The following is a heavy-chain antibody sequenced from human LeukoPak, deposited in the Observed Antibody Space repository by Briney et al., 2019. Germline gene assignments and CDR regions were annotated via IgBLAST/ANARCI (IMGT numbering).Heavy chain of an antibody. CDR2: ISGRGGST. J-gene: IGHJ5*02. D-gene: IGHD5-12*01. V-gene: IGHV3-23*01. CDR3: ASARLRGWFDP. Sequence: GGSLRLSCGASGFTFDNYALNWVCQAPGKGLEWVSNISGRGGSTYYADSVKGRFTISRDNAKNTLYLQMNNLRAEDTAVYYCASARLRGWFDPWGQGTLVTVSS. CDR1: GFTFDNYA.